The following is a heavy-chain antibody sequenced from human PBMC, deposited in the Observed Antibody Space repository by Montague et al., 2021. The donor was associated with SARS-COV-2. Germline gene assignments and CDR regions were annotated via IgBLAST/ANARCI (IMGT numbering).Heavy chain of an antibody. D-gene: IGHD3-16*01. Sequence: PALGKPTQTLTLTCTFSGFSLSTSGVGVGWIRQPPGKALEWLALSYWDDDKRYSPSLKSRLTITKDTSKNQVVLTMTNMDPVDTATYYCAHRRVLWDAFDIWGQGAMVTVSS. V-gene: IGHV2-5*02. CDR1: GFSLSTSGVG. CDR2: SYWDDDK. CDR3: AHRRVLWDAFDI. J-gene: IGHJ3*02.